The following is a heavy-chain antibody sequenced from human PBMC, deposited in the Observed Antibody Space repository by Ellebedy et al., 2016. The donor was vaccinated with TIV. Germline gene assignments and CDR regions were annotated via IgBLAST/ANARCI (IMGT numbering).Heavy chain of an antibody. V-gene: IGHV3-11*04. Sequence: GESLKISCAASGFTFRDYSMSSIRQAPGKGLEWVSYISDDGNAMSYADSVKGRFTISRDNSQNSLYLQMSSLRAEDTAVYYCVEVIATSGWPYYFHYWGQGTLVTVSS. CDR2: ISDDGNAM. D-gene: IGHD6-19*01. CDR3: VEVIATSGWPYYFHY. J-gene: IGHJ4*02. CDR1: GFTFRDYS.